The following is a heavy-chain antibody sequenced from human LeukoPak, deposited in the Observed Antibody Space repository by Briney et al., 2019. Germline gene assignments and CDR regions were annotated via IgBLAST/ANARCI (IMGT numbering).Heavy chain of an antibody. CDR3: AKPRAGGYDLGI. CDR1: GFTFSSYG. Sequence: PGGSLRLSCAASGFTFSSYGMHWVRQAPGKGLEWVAFIQYDGSNKYYADSVKGRFTISRDNSKNTLYLQMNSLGTEDTAVYYCAKPRAGGYDLGIWGQGTMVTVSS. D-gene: IGHD3-3*01. V-gene: IGHV3-30*02. CDR2: IQYDGSNK. J-gene: IGHJ3*02.